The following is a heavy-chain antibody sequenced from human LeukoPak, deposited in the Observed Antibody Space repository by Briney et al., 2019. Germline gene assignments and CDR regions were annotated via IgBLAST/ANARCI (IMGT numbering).Heavy chain of an antibody. D-gene: IGHD6-6*01. V-gene: IGHV4-31*03. CDR3: ARGPSFGSSSRFDY. J-gene: IGHJ4*02. CDR1: GGSISSGGDY. CDR2: ISYSGNT. Sequence: SETLSLTCTVSGGSISSGGDYWTWSRQHPGKGLEWIGYISYSGNTYYNPVLRSRLTISLDTSKSQFSLKVSSVTAADTAIYYCARGPSFGSSSRFDYWGQGTLVTVSS.